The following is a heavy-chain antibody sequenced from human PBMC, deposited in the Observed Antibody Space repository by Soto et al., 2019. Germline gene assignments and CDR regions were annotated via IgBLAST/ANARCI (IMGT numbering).Heavy chain of an antibody. V-gene: IGHV3-15*01. J-gene: IGHJ6*02. D-gene: IGHD1-20*01. CDR2: IKKLSDGGKA. Sequence: PGGSLRLSCAASGFTFSKAIMNWVRQAPGKGLEWVGRIKKLSDGGKADYSSPVDGRFTISRDDSKSILYLQMNSLRADDTGIYYCATALRNNGNVYLFGVDLWGQGTTVTVSS. CDR1: GFTFSKAI. CDR3: ATALRNNGNVYLFGVDL.